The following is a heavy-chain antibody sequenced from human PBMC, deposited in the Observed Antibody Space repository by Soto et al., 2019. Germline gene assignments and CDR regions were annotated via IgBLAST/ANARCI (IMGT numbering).Heavy chain of an antibody. CDR1: GYSFSTFA. CDR3: ARGGRTRVDTAPH. J-gene: IGHJ4*02. D-gene: IGHD5-18*01. CDR2: INAGNGDT. Sequence: ASVKVSCKASGYSFSTFAIHWVRQAPGQRLEWMGWINAGNGDTKYSEKFQGRVTITGRTSASTAYMDLSSLRSEDTAVYYCARGGRTRVDTAPHWGQGTLVTVSS. V-gene: IGHV1-3*01.